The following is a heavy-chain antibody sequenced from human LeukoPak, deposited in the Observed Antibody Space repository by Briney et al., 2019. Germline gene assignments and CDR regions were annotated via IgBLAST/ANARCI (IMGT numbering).Heavy chain of an antibody. J-gene: IGHJ4*02. CDR2: INPSGGST. V-gene: IGHV1-46*01. CDR1: GYTFTSYY. D-gene: IGHD3-22*01. CDR3: ARDTGIVVVHRTLDY. Sequence: GASVKVSCKASGYTFTSYYMHWVQQAPGQGLEWMGIINPSGGSTSCAQKFQGRVTMTRDTSTSTVYMELSSLRSEDTAVYYCARDTGIVVVHRTLDYWGQGTLVTVPS.